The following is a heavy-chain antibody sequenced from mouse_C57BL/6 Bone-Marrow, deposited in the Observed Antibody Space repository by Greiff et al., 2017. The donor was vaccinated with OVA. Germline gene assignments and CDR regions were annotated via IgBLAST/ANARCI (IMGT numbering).Heavy chain of an antibody. Sequence: EVKLMESGGDLVKPGGSLKLSCAASGFTFSSYGMSWVRQTPDKRLEWVATISSGGSYTYYPDSVKGRFTISRDNAKNTLYLQMSSLKSEDSARYNCARMLSTYCFDYWGQGTTLTVSS. CDR1: GFTFSSYG. V-gene: IGHV5-6*01. CDR3: ARMLSTYCFDY. D-gene: IGHD4-1*02. J-gene: IGHJ2*01. CDR2: ISSGGSYT.